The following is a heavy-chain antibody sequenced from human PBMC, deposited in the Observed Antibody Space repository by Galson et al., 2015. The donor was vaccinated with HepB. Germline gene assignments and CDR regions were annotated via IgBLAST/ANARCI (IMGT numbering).Heavy chain of an antibody. V-gene: IGHV4-61*08. Sequence: SETLSLTCAVSGDSLKNDDYFWGWIRQPPEKRLDWIGYFSYNETTTYNPSLRSRVTLSLDTSKNQLSLRLRSVTAADTAVYYCVRDRRIRGNGVDVWGQGTTVTVSS. CDR2: FSYNETT. CDR3: VRDRRIRGNGVDV. J-gene: IGHJ6*02. D-gene: IGHD2-15*01. CDR1: GDSLKNDDYF.